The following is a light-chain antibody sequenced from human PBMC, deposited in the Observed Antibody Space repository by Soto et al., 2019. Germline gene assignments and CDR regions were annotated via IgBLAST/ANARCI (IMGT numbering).Light chain of an antibody. CDR3: QQYNNWPLT. CDR2: GAS. V-gene: IGKV3-15*01. CDR1: QSVSSK. Sequence: EIVMTQSPVTLSVSPGERVTLSCRASQSVSSKLAWYQQKRGQAPRLLIHGASTRATGIPARFSGSGSGTEFILTITSLQSEDFALYYCQQYNNWPLTFGGGTKVEIK. J-gene: IGKJ4*01.